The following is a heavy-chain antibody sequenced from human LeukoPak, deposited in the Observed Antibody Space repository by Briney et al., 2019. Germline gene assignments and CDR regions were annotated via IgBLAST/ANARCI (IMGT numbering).Heavy chain of an antibody. J-gene: IGHJ5*02. CDR3: ARDCGSGSYRAGWFDP. CDR2: ITSGSSHI. CDR1: GFTFSSYN. D-gene: IGHD3-10*01. Sequence: PGGSLRLSCAASGFTFSSYNMNWVRQTPGQGLEWVSSITSGSSHIYYADSVKGRFTISRDNAKNSLYLQMNSLRAEDTGVYYCARDCGSGSYRAGWFDPWGQGTLVTVSS. V-gene: IGHV3-21*01.